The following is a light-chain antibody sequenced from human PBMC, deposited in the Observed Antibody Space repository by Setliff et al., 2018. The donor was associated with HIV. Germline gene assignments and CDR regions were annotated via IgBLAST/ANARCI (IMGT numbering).Light chain of an antibody. V-gene: IGLV2-11*01. CDR2: DVN. CDR1: STDVGGYDS. Sequence: QSALTQPRSVSGSPGQSGTVSCTTNSTDVGGYDSVAWYQQLPDKAPKLMIYDVNKRPSGIPDRFSGSKSGNTASLTISGLQAADEADYYCCSYGGPSTFYVFGTGTKVTVL. CDR3: CSYGGPSTFYV. J-gene: IGLJ1*01.